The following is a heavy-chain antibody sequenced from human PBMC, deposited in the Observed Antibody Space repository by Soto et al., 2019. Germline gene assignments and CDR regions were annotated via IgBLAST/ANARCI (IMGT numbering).Heavy chain of an antibody. D-gene: IGHD1-26*01. CDR1: GYTFSNHW. J-gene: IGHJ6*02. V-gene: IGHV5-51*01. CDR2: IFPRDSDT. Sequence: PGESLKISCQGSGYTFSNHWINWVRLVPGKGLEWMGIIFPRDSDTRYIPSLQGQVIISVDKSTNTAYLQWTRLTASDTAIYYCAKSIEGGPMDVWGQGTTVTVSS. CDR3: AKSIEGGPMDV.